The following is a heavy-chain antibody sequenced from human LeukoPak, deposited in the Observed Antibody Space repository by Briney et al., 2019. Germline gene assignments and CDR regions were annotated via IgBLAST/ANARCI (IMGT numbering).Heavy chain of an antibody. Sequence: GGSLRLSCAASGGTFSSYAISWVRQAPGQGLEWMGGIIPIFGTANYAQKFQGRVTITADESTSTAYMELSSLRSEDAAVYYCARVAGDFWFDPWGQGTLVTVSS. D-gene: IGHD3-16*01. V-gene: IGHV1-69*01. J-gene: IGHJ5*02. CDR1: GGTFSSYA. CDR3: ARVAGDFWFDP. CDR2: IIPIFGTA.